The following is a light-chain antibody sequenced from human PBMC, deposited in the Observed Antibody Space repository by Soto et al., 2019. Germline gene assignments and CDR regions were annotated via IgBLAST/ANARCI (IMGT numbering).Light chain of an antibody. V-gene: IGLV2-14*01. CDR2: EVS. CDR1: SSDVGGYNY. J-gene: IGLJ2*01. CDR3: SSYTSSSTTWV. Sequence: QSALTQPASVSGSPGQSITISCTGTSSDVGGYNYVSWYQQHPGKAPKLMIYEVSNRPSGVSYRFSGSKSGNTASLTISGLQAEDESDYYCSSYTSSSTTWVFGGGTKLTVL.